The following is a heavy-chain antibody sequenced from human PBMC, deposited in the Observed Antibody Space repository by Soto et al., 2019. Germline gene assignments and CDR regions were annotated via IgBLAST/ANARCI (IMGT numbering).Heavy chain of an antibody. CDR2: ISYDGSNK. CDR1: GFIFSRHG. D-gene: IGHD3-22*01. J-gene: IGHJ4*02. CDR3: AKGSRNYYDVDF. Sequence: QVQMVESGGGVVQPGRSLRLSCAASGFIFSRHGMHWVRQAPGKGLEWVAIISYDGSNKYYGDSVKGRFTISRDNSKNTLYMQLNSLRAEDTAVYYCAKGSRNYYDVDFWGQGTLVTVSS. V-gene: IGHV3-30*18.